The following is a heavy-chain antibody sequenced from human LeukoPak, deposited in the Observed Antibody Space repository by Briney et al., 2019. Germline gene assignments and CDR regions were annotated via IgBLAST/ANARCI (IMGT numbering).Heavy chain of an antibody. D-gene: IGHD1-26*01. CDR1: GFRFSSYG. Sequence: PGRSLRLSCAASGFRFSSYGMHWVRQAPGKGLEWVANIKQDGSEKYYVDSVKGRFTISRDNAKNSLYLQMNSLRAEDTAVYYCARARTRYSGSYGGAFDIWGQGTMVTVSS. CDR2: IKQDGSEK. J-gene: IGHJ3*02. V-gene: IGHV3-7*01. CDR3: ARARTRYSGSYGGAFDI.